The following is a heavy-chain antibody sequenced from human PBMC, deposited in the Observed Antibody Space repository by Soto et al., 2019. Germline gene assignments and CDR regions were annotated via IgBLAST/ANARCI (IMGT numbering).Heavy chain of an antibody. CDR1: GFTFSTVA. J-gene: IGHJ4*02. Sequence: EVHLLQSGGGLVQPGGSLRLSCAASGFTFSTVAMSWVRQAPGKGLEGVSSLTAADDTYYADSVKGRFTVSRDNSENTLYLQINSLRVEDTAVYYCAKGRFNFDSWGQGTLVTVSS. V-gene: IGHV3-23*01. CDR2: LTAADDT. CDR3: AKGRFNFDS.